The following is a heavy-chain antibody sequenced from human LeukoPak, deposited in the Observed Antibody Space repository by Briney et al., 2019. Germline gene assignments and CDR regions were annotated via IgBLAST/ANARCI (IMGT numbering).Heavy chain of an antibody. J-gene: IGHJ4*02. CDR3: ARGVWAPFDY. Sequence: GGSLRLSCAASGFSLSNYWMNWVRQAPGNGLEWVANIKQDGSEKNYVDSVRGRFTISRDNAKNSLILQMNTLRDEDTAVYYCARGVWAPFDYWGQGTLVTVSS. CDR1: GFSLSNYW. CDR2: IKQDGSEK. V-gene: IGHV3-7*01. D-gene: IGHD7-27*01.